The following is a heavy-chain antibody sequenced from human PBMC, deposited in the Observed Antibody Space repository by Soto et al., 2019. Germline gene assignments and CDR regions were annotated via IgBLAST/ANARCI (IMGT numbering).Heavy chain of an antibody. D-gene: IGHD2-2*01. J-gene: IGHJ6*02. V-gene: IGHV3-21*06. Sequence: GGSLRLSCSASGFTFSDENMSWVRQVPGKGLEWVSGISGGGSYIFYADSVQGRFSISRDNPKNSLFLEMNSLRVEDTAVYYCARDSDCQSTSCFFHPHVWGQGTTVTVSS. CDR2: ISGGGSYI. CDR1: GFTFSDEN. CDR3: ARDSDCQSTSCFFHPHV.